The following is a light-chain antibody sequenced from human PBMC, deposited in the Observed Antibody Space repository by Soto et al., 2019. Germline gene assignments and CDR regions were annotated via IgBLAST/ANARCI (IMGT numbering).Light chain of an antibody. CDR3: QQYDNWPPWT. CDR2: DAS. Sequence: EIVMTQSPATLSVSPGERATLSCRASQSVSNNLAWYQQKPGQAPRLLIYDASTRATGIPARFSGSGSGTEITLTISSLQSEDFAVYYCQQYDNWPPWTFGQGTKVEIK. J-gene: IGKJ1*01. CDR1: QSVSNN. V-gene: IGKV3-15*01.